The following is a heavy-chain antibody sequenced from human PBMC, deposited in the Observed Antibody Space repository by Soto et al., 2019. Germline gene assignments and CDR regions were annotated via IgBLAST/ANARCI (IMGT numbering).Heavy chain of an antibody. CDR3: ARAAPLYYGMDV. CDR1: GDSVSSNSAA. J-gene: IGHJ6*02. CDR2: TYYRSKWYN. V-gene: IGHV6-1*01. Sequence: SQTLSLTSAISGDSVSSNSAACNWTTQSPSRGLEGLGRTYYRSKWYNDYAVSVKSRITINPDTSKNQFSLQLNSVTPEDTAVYYCARAAPLYYGMDVPGQGTTVPGSS.